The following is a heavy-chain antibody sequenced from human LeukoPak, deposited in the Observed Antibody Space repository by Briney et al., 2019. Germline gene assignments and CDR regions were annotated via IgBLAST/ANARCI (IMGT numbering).Heavy chain of an antibody. J-gene: IGHJ3*02. CDR2: VYYSGST. Sequence: SETLSLTCSVAGGSINSYYWSWIRQPPGKGLEWIGYVYYSGSTNYNPSLKSRVTISVDTSKNQFSLKLSSVTAADTAVYYCARVSLLWFGELLADAFDIWGQGTMVTVSS. CDR1: GGSINSYY. V-gene: IGHV4-59*01. D-gene: IGHD3-10*01. CDR3: ARVSLLWFGELLADAFDI.